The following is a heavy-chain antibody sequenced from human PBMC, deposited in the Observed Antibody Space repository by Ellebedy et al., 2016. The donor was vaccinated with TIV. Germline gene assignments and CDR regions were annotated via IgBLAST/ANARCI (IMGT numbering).Heavy chain of an antibody. V-gene: IGHV3-7*01. CDR2: IREDGSWK. J-gene: IGHJ4*02. CDR3: ARVPWTAVAD. CDR1: GFTLGRDG. D-gene: IGHD6-13*01. Sequence: PGGSLRLSCAASGFTLGRDGLNRVAQAQGRGLEFVATIREDGSWKYYVDSVKGRFTISRDNAKNSLYLQMNSLRAEDTAVYYCARVPWTAVADWGQGTLVTVSS.